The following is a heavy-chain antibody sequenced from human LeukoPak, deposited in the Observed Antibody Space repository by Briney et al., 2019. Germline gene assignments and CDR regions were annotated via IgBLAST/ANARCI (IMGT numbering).Heavy chain of an antibody. Sequence: GGSLRLSFAASGFPFNSHRMHWVRQAPGKGLVWVSRISSDGSSRSCADSVKGRFTISRDNAKNTLYLEMNSLRDEDTAIYYCVYSGNYRFDYWGQGTLVTVSS. CDR1: GFPFNSHR. J-gene: IGHJ4*02. D-gene: IGHD1-26*01. CDR2: ISSDGSSR. CDR3: VYSGNYRFDY. V-gene: IGHV3-74*01.